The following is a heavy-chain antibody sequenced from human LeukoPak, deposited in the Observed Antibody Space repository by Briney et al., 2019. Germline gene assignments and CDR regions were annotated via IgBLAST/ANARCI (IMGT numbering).Heavy chain of an antibody. CDR2: INPNSGGT. D-gene: IGHD1-26*01. Sequence: ASVKVSCKTSGYTFTGYYIHWVRQASGQGLEWVAWINPNSGGTKYSQQFQGRVTLTRDTSISTACMELSRLTSDDTAVYYCARGHSDIWYSLGHWGQGTLVTVSA. CDR1: GYTFTGYY. V-gene: IGHV1-2*02. CDR3: ARGHSDIWYSLGH. J-gene: IGHJ4*02.